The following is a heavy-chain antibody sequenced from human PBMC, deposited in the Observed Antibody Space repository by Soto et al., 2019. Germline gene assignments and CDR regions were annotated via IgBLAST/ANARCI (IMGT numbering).Heavy chain of an antibody. D-gene: IGHD3-16*01. J-gene: IGHJ3*02. Sequence: PSETLSLTCTVSGGSISSYYWSWIRQPPGKGLEWIGYIYYSGSTNYNPSLKSRVTISVDTSKNQFSLKLSSVTAADTAVYYCARQTDDSYTFNAFDIWSQGTMVTVSS. CDR3: ARQTDDSYTFNAFDI. CDR2: IYYSGST. CDR1: GGSISSYY. V-gene: IGHV4-59*08.